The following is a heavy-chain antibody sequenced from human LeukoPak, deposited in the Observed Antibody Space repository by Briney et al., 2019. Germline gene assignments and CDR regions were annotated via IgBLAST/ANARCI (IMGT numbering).Heavy chain of an antibody. D-gene: IGHD3-16*01. Sequence: ASVKVSCKASGYTFTSYDINWVRQATGQGLEWMGWMNPNSGNTGYAQKFQGRVTMTRNTSISTAYMELSSLRSEDTAVYHCARGPSPPPRSRLSNWFDPWGQGTLVTVSS. CDR2: MNPNSGNT. V-gene: IGHV1-8*01. J-gene: IGHJ5*02. CDR3: ARGPSPPPRSRLSNWFDP. CDR1: GYTFTSYD.